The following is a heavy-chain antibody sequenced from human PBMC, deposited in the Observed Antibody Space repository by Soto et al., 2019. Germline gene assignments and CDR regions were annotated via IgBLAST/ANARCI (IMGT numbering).Heavy chain of an antibody. CDR1: GITYNTYA. Sequence: QVQLVQSGPEMKKPGASVKLSCKASGITYNTYAIHWVRQAPGQGLEWMGWINAGNGDTRISQNFQGRVTLTRDTSASTVYMALDSLKSEDTGVYYCARAISGYVTWGQGTLVTVSS. D-gene: IGHD5-12*01. CDR2: INAGNGDT. J-gene: IGHJ4*02. V-gene: IGHV1-3*01. CDR3: ARAISGYVT.